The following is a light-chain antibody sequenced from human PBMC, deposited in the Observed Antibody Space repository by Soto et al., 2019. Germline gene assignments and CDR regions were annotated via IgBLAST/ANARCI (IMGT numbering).Light chain of an antibody. CDR1: QSVSIQ. CDR2: DTS. CDR3: QQYNNWPPIT. J-gene: IGKJ5*01. Sequence: EIVMTQSPATLSVSPGERAALSCRASQSVSIQLAWYQQKPGQAPRLLIYDTSTRATGIPARFSGTGSGTEFTLTISSLQSEDFAVYYCQQYNNWPPITFGQGTRLENK. V-gene: IGKV3-15*01.